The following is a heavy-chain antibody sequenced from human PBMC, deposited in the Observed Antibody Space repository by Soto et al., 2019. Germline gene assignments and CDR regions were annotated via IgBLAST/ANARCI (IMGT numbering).Heavy chain of an antibody. CDR3: ARGATRGSSFY. D-gene: IGHD6-13*01. CDR1: GGSVSSSNYY. Sequence: PSETLSLTCTVSGGSVSSSNYYWTWIRQPPGKGLEWIGDIYYSGRTNDNPSLRSRVIISIDTSKNQFSLSLRSVTAADTAVYYCARGATRGSSFYWGQGTLVTVSS. CDR2: IYYSGRT. J-gene: IGHJ4*02. V-gene: IGHV4-61*01.